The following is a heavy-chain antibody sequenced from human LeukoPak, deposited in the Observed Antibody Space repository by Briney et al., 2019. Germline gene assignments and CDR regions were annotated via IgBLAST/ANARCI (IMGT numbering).Heavy chain of an antibody. CDR1: GGSISSYS. CDR2: IYRGGST. Sequence: SETLSLTCTVSGGSISSYSWSWIRQPAGKGLEWIGRIYRGGSTNNNPSLKSRVTMSVDTSKNQFSLRLSSVTAADTAVYYCARFLPAGYYFDYWGQGTLVTVSS. J-gene: IGHJ4*02. V-gene: IGHV4-4*07. D-gene: IGHD2/OR15-2a*01. CDR3: ARFLPAGYYFDY.